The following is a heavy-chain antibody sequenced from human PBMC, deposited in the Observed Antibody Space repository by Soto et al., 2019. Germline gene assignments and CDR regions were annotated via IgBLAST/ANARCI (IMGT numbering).Heavy chain of an antibody. V-gene: IGHV1-18*01. Sequence: QVQLVQSRAEVKNPGASVKVSCEASGYSFTRYGIAWARQAPGQGLEWMGWINTYNGNTNYAQNLQARVTLTTDTSTSTAYMELTSLRSNDTAIYYCAMVDVDVTPSPQDVWGQGTTVIVSS. CDR2: INTYNGNT. CDR3: AMVDVDVTPSPQDV. J-gene: IGHJ6*02. D-gene: IGHD2-2*03. CDR1: GYSFTRYG.